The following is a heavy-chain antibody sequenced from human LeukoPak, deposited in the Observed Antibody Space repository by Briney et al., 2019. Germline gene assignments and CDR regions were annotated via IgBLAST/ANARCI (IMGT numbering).Heavy chain of an antibody. CDR1: GFTFSSYA. V-gene: IGHV3-30-3*01. Sequence: PGGSLRLSCAASGFTFSSYAMHWVRQAPGKGLEWVAVISYDGSNKYYADSVKGRFTISRDNSKNTLYLQMNSLRAEDTAVYHCARDPRGNYYGMDVWGQGTTVTVSS. J-gene: IGHJ6*02. CDR2: ISYDGSNK. CDR3: ARDPRGNYYGMDV.